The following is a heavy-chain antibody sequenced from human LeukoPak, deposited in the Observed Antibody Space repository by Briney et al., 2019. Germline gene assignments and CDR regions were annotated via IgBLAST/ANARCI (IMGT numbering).Heavy chain of an antibody. CDR1: GFTFSSYA. J-gene: IGHJ3*02. CDR2: ISGSGGST. Sequence: GGSLRLSCAASGFTFSSYAMSWVRQAPGKGLEWVSAISGSGGSTYYADSVEGRFAISRDNSKNTLYLQMNSLRAEDTAVYYCAKAPIKYTSSSDAFDIWGQGTMVTVSS. CDR3: AKAPIKYTSSSDAFDI. D-gene: IGHD6-6*01. V-gene: IGHV3-23*01.